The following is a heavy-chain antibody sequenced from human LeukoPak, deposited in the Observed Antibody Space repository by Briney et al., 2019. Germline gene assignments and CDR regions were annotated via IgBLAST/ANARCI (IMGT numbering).Heavy chain of an antibody. CDR2: IYYSGST. Sequence: PSETLSLTCTVSGGSISSYYCNWIRQFPGKGLEWIGSIYYSGSTNYNPSLKSRITISVDKSKNQFSLKVTSVTAADTAVYYCTRGPSGSYLPTHFDYWGQGTLVTVSS. V-gene: IGHV4-59*01. D-gene: IGHD1-26*01. CDR3: TRGPSGSYLPTHFDY. J-gene: IGHJ4*02. CDR1: GGSISSYY.